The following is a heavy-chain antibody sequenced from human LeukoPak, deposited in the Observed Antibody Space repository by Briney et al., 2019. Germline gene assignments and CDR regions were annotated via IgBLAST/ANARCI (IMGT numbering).Heavy chain of an antibody. J-gene: IGHJ2*01. CDR1: GYTFTSYD. CDR3: ARGRARNWNYLGEWYFDL. Sequence: ASVNVSCKASGYTFTSYDINWVRQATGQGLEWMGWMNPNSGNTGYAQKFQGRVTMTRNTSISTAYMELSSLRSEDTAVYYCARGRARNWNYLGEWYFDLWGRGTLVTVSS. D-gene: IGHD1-7*01. CDR2: MNPNSGNT. V-gene: IGHV1-8*01.